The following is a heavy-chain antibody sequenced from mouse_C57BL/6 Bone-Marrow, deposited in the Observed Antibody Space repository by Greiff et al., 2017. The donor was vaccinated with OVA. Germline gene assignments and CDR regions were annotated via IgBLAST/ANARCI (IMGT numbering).Heavy chain of an antibody. CDR2: INSDGGST. J-gene: IGHJ4*01. Sequence: VQLKESGGGLVQPGESLKLSCESNEYEFPSHDMSWVRKTPEKRLELVAAINSDGGSTYYPDTMERRFIISRDNTKKTLYLQMSSLRSEDTALYYCAYYYGSSYDAMDYWGQGTSVTVSS. CDR3: AYYYGSSYDAMDY. V-gene: IGHV5-2*01. CDR1: EYEFPSHD. D-gene: IGHD1-1*01.